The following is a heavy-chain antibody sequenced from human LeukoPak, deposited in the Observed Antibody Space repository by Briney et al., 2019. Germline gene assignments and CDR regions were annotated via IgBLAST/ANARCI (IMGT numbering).Heavy chain of an antibody. J-gene: IGHJ4*02. Sequence: GASVKVSCKASGYTFTSYGISWVRQAPGQGLEWMGWISAYNGNTNYAQKLQGRITMTTDTSTSTAYMELRSLKSDDTAVYYCARDLIVPAAPYYFDYWGQGTLVTVSS. V-gene: IGHV1-18*04. CDR3: ARDLIVPAAPYYFDY. CDR1: GYTFTSYG. CDR2: ISAYNGNT. D-gene: IGHD2-2*01.